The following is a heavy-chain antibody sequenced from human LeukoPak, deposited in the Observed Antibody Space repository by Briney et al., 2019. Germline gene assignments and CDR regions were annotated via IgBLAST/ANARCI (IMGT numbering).Heavy chain of an antibody. J-gene: IGHJ4*02. CDR2: INHSGST. CDR1: GFTFSSYA. CDR3: ARDGYSNYVGNDY. V-gene: IGHV4-34*01. Sequence: PGGSLRLSCAASGFTFSSYAMSWVRQPPGKGLEWIGEINHSGSTNYNPSLKSRVTISVDTSKNQFSLKLSSVTAADTAVYYCARDGYSNYVGNDYWGQGTLVTVSS. D-gene: IGHD4-11*01.